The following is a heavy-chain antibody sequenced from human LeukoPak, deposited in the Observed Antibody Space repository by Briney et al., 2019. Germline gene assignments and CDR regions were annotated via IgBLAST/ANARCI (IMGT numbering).Heavy chain of an antibody. CDR3: ARSPLHYYDSSGYYYDYYYGMDV. CDR2: IYSGGST. V-gene: IGHV3-53*01. CDR1: GFTVSGNY. J-gene: IGHJ6*02. Sequence: GGSLRLSCAASGFTVSGNYMSWVRQAPGKGLEWVSIIYSGGSTYYADSVKGRFTISRDNSKNTLYLQMNSLRAEDTAVYYCARSPLHYYDSSGYYYDYYYGMDVWGQGTTVTVSS. D-gene: IGHD3-22*01.